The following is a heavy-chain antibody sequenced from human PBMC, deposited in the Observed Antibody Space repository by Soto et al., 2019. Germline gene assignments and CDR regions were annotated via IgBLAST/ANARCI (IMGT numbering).Heavy chain of an antibody. Sequence: GVSLRLSCASSGFTFSDYALHWVRQAPGTGLEWVAVVSHDGRNTHYADSVKGRFTISRDSSKNTVSLEMTSLRAEDTAVYYCAKGGRQWLVTSDFNYWGQGALVTVSS. CDR2: VSHDGRNT. CDR3: AKGGRQWLVTSDFNY. CDR1: GFTFSDYA. J-gene: IGHJ4*02. V-gene: IGHV3-30*18. D-gene: IGHD6-19*01.